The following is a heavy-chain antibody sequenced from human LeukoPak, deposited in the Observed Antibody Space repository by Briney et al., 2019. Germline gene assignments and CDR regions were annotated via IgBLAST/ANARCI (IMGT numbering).Heavy chain of an antibody. CDR3: AKRVDYGSSWYYFDY. CDR2: ISYEGNTK. J-gene: IGHJ4*02. CDR1: GFTFSAYG. V-gene: IGHV3-30*18. D-gene: IGHD6-13*01. Sequence: GGSLILSCAASGFTFSAYGMHWVRQAPGKGLERVAVISYEGNTKYYADSVKGRFTISRDNYKDTLYLQMNSLRAEDTAVYYCAKRVDYGSSWYYFDYWGQGTLVTVSS.